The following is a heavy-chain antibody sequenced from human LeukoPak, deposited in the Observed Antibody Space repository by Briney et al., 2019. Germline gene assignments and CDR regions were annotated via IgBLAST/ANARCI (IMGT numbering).Heavy chain of an antibody. Sequence: GASVKVSCKASGYTFTSYGISGGRQAPGQGLEWMGWISAYNGNTNYAQKLQGRVTMTTDRSTSTAYMELRSLRSDDTAVYYCARDLIRSGYEINWFDPWGQGTLVTVSS. CDR2: ISAYNGNT. CDR1: GYTFTSYG. D-gene: IGHD5-12*01. CDR3: ARDLIRSGYEINWFDP. V-gene: IGHV1-18*01. J-gene: IGHJ5*02.